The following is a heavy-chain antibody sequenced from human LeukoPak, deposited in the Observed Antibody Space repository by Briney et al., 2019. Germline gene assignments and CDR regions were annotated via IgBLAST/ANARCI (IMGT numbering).Heavy chain of an antibody. CDR1: GFTFSTYN. CDR2: ISSSGSYI. CDR3: ARDIVVVVASTYYYYYGMDV. J-gene: IGHJ6*04. D-gene: IGHD2-15*01. Sequence: GGSLRLSCAASGFTFSTYNMNWVRQAPGKGLEWVSSISSSGSYIHYADSVKGRFTISRDNAKNSLYLQMNSLRAGDTAVYYCARDIVVVVASTYYYYYGMDVWGKGTTVTVSS. V-gene: IGHV3-21*06.